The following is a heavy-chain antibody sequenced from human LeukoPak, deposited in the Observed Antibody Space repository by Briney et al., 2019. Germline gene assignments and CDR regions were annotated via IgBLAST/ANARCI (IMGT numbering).Heavy chain of an antibody. J-gene: IGHJ4*02. D-gene: IGHD2-21*01. CDR1: GYTFTTYT. Sequence: ASVKVSCKASGYTFTTYTIHWVRQAPGQRLEWMGWINPNSGDTKYAQKFQGRVTMTRDTSISTAYMELSSLRSDDTAVYYCARVEISGQWSLNLGFWGQGTLVTVSS. CDR3: ARVEISGQWSLNLGF. CDR2: INPNSGDT. V-gene: IGHV1-2*02.